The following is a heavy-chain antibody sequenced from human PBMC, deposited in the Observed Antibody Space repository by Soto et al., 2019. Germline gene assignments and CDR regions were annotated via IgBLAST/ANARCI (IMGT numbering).Heavy chain of an antibody. D-gene: IGHD3-10*01. V-gene: IGHV1-69*13. CDR2: IIPIFGTA. CDR1: GGTFSSYA. CDR3: ARSKTMVRGATDFDY. Sequence: SVKVSCKASGGTFSSYAISWVRQAPGQGLEWMGGIIPIFGTANYAQKFQGRVTITADESTSTAYMELSSLRSEDTAVYYCARSKTMVRGATDFDYWGQGTQVTVS. J-gene: IGHJ4*02.